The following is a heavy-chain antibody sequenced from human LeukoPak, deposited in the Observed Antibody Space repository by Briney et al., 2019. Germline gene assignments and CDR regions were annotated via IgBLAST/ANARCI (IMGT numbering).Heavy chain of an antibody. V-gene: IGHV3-53*01. CDR3: AGNSWGYYYDSSGPLDY. CDR2: IYSGGST. Sequence: GGSLRLSCAASGFTVSSNYMSWVRQAPGKGLEWVSVIYSGGSTYYADSVKGRFTISRDNSKNTLYLQMNSLRAEDTAVYYCAGNSWGYYYDSSGPLDYWGQGTLVTVSS. D-gene: IGHD3-22*01. J-gene: IGHJ4*02. CDR1: GFTVSSNY.